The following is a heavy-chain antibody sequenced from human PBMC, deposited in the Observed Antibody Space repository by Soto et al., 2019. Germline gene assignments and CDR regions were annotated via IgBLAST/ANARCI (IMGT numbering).Heavy chain of an antibody. CDR3: ARAPDKYYFDS. CDR1: GGSFSGYY. CDR2: INHSGST. J-gene: IGHJ4*02. Sequence: SETLSLTCAVYGGSFSGYYWSWIRQPPGKGLEWIGDINHSGSTNYNPSLKSRVTISVDTSKNQFSLKLRSVTAADMAVFYCARAPDKYYFDSWGQGTLVTVS. V-gene: IGHV4-34*01.